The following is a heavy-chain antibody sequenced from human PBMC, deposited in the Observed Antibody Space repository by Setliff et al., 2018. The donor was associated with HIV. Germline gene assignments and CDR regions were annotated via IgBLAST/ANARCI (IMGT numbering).Heavy chain of an antibody. CDR3: AMSRESSGYYRDYYYYLDV. D-gene: IGHD6-19*01. V-gene: IGHV4-61*09. CDR1: GGSISSGSYY. J-gene: IGHJ6*03. CDR2: IYTSGST. Sequence: SETLSLTCTVSGGSISSGSYYWSWIRQPAGKGLEWIGHIYTSGSTNYNPSLKSRVTISVHTSKNQFSLKLSSVTAAGTAVYYCAMSRESSGYYRDYYYYLDVWGKGTTVTVSS.